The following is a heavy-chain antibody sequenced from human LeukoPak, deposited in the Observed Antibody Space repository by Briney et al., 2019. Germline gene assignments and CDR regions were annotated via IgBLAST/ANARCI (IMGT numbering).Heavy chain of an antibody. CDR3: ARGGSYSSNAFDI. CDR2: INSDGSST. D-gene: IGHD1-26*01. J-gene: IGHJ3*02. V-gene: IGHV3-74*01. CDR1: GFTFSSYW. Sequence: GGSLRLSCAASGFTFSSYWMHWVRQAPGKGLVWVSRINSDGSSTSYADSVKGRFTISRDNAKSTLYLQMNSLRVEDTPVYYCARGGSYSSNAFDIWGQGTMVTVSS.